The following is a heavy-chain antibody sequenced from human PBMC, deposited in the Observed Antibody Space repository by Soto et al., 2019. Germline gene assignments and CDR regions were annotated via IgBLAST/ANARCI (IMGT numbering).Heavy chain of an antibody. CDR2: IDHSDSYT. CDR1: GYSFTSYL. CDR3: ARPRSSRWYGY. J-gene: IGHJ1*01. V-gene: IGHV5-10-1*01. Sequence: GESLKISFKGSGYSFTSYLIGWVRQMPVKGLEWMGRIDHSDSYTNYSPSFQGHVTISADKSISTAYLQWSSLKDSDTAMYYCARPRSSRWYGYLGQGTLLTVSS. D-gene: IGHD6-13*01.